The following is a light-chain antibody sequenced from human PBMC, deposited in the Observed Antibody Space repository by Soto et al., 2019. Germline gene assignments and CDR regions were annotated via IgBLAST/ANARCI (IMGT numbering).Light chain of an antibody. CDR2: DVS. J-gene: IGKJ1*01. V-gene: IGKV1-5*01. Sequence: DIQMTQSPSTLSASVGDRVTITCRASQGISGRLAWYQQKPGKAPNLLMYDVSNLESGVPSRFSGKGSGTEFTLTINSLQPDDFATYYCQQYNSYSTFGPGTKVEVK. CDR3: QQYNSYST. CDR1: QGISGR.